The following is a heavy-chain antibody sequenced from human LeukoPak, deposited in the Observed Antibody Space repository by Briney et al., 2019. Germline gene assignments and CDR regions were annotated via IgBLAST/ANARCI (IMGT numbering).Heavy chain of an antibody. CDR3: ARGRWLPLPDY. J-gene: IGHJ4*02. CDR2: IYYSGST. CDR1: GGSISSGDYY. D-gene: IGHD5-24*01. V-gene: IGHV4-61*08. Sequence: SETLSLTCTVSGGSISSGDYYWSWIRQPPGKGLEWIGYIYYSGSTNYNPSLKSRVTISLDTSKSQFSLKLTSVTAADTAVYYCARGRWLPLPDYWGQGTLVTVSS.